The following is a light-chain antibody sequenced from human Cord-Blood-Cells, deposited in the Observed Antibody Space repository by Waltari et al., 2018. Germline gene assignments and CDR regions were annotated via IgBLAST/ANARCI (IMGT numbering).Light chain of an antibody. J-gene: IGLJ3*02. CDR3: CSYAGFWV. CDR1: SSDVGSYNL. CDR2: EGS. V-gene: IGLV2-23*01. Sequence: QSALTQPASVSGSPGQSITNSCTGTSSDVGSYNLVSWYQQHPGKAPKLMIYEGSKRPSGVSNRFSGSKSGNTASLTISGLQAEDEADYYCCSYAGFWVFGGGTKLTVL.